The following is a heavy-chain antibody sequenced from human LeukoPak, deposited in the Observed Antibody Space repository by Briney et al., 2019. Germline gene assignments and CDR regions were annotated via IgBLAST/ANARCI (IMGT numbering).Heavy chain of an antibody. V-gene: IGHV1-46*01. CDR1: GYSFTSCY. CDR3: ESVLYCGDDCCAGGYFFDY. J-gene: IGHJ4*02. CDR2: INPSGDST. Sequence: GASVKVSCKGCGYSFTSCYMHWVRQPPGQGLEWMGIINPSGDSTSYAQKFQGRVTMTRDTSTSTVYMELSSLRSEDTAVYYCESVLYCGDDCCAGGYFFDYWGQGTLVTVSS. D-gene: IGHD2-21*02.